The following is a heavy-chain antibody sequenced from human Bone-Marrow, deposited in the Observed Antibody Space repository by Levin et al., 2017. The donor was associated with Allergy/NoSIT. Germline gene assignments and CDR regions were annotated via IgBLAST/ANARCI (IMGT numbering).Heavy chain of an antibody. Sequence: LSLTCAASGFNFMSYGIHWVRQAPGKGLEWVASISYDGSNEYYGDSVKGRSTVSRDNSKNTVHLQINSLRVDDTAVYYCAKDFGGVSPLDFWGQGTLVTVSS. CDR1: GFNFMSYG. V-gene: IGHV3-30*18. CDR2: ISYDGSNE. CDR3: AKDFGGVSPLDF. J-gene: IGHJ4*02. D-gene: IGHD2-8*02.